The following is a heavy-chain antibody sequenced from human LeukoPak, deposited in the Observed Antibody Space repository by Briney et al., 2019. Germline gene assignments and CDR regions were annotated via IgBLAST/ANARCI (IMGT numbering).Heavy chain of an antibody. Sequence: SETLSLTCAVYGGSFSGYYWSWIGQPAGKGLEWIGRIYTSGSTNYNPSLKSRVTMSVDTSKNQFSLKLSSVTAADTAVYYCARGSSYGGNSFDYWGQGTLVTVSS. CDR2: IYTSGST. V-gene: IGHV4-59*10. CDR1: GGSFSGYY. J-gene: IGHJ4*02. D-gene: IGHD4-23*01. CDR3: ARGSSYGGNSFDY.